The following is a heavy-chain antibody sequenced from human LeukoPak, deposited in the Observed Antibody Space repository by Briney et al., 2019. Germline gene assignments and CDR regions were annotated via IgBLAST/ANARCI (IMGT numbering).Heavy chain of an antibody. J-gene: IGHJ5*02. CDR2: MNPNSGNT. D-gene: IGHD1-26*01. V-gene: IGHV1-8*01. Sequence: ASVKVSCKASGYTFTSYDINWVRQATGQGLEWMGWMNPNSGNTGYAQKFQGRVTMTRNTSISTVHMELSSLRSEDTAVYYCARGQMGSTNWFDPWGQGTLVTVSS. CDR1: GYTFTSYD. CDR3: ARGQMGSTNWFDP.